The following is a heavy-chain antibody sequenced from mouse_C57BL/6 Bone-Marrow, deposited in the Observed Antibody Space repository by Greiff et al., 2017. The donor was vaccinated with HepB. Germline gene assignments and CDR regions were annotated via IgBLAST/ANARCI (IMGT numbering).Heavy chain of an antibody. CDR2: IDPEDGET. CDR3: ARRPYYYGSSYEDAMDY. D-gene: IGHD1-1*01. CDR1: GFNIKDYY. Sequence: VQLQQSGAELVKPGASVKLSCTASGFNIKDYYMHWVKQRTEQGLEWIGRIDPEDGETKYDPKFQGKATITADTSSNTAYMQLSSLTSEDTAVYYCARRPYYYGSSYEDAMDYWGQGTSVTVSS. J-gene: IGHJ4*01. V-gene: IGHV14-2*01.